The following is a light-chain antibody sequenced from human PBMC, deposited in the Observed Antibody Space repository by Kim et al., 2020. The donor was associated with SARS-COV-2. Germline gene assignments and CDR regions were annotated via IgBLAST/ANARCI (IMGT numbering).Light chain of an antibody. J-gene: IGLJ2*01. V-gene: IGLV3-1*01. CDR2: QDS. CDR3: QAWDRRVV. CDR1: KLGDKY. Sequence: SYELTQPPSVSVSPGQTASITCSGYKLGDKYACWYQQKPGQSPVLVIYQDSKRPSGIPERFSGSNSGNTATLTISGTQAMDEADYYCQAWDRRVVFGGGTQLTVL.